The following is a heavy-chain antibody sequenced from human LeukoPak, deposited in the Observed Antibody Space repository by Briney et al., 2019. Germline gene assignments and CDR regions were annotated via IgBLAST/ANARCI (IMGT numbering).Heavy chain of an antibody. D-gene: IGHD2-21*02. Sequence: PGGSLRLSCAASGFTFTDYSMNWVRQARGKGLEWVSSISSSSTYIYYADSVKGRFTISRDNAKNSLYLQMNSLRAEDTAIYYCARQSRVVTASRGYYMDVWGKGTTVTVSS. CDR3: ARQSRVVTASRGYYMDV. CDR2: ISSSSTYI. CDR1: GFTFTDYS. V-gene: IGHV3-21*01. J-gene: IGHJ6*03.